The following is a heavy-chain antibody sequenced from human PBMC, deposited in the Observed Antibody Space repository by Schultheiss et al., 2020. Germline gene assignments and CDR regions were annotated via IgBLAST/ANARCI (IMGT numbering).Heavy chain of an antibody. Sequence: GESLKISFAASGFTFDDYGMSWVRQAPGKGLVWVSRVNYDGTGTNYADSVKGRFTISRDNAKNTLYLQINSLRVEDTAVYYCARDFHFDYWGQGTLVTVSS. V-gene: IGHV3-20*03. CDR1: GFTFDDYG. J-gene: IGHJ4*02. CDR2: VNYDGTGT. D-gene: IGHD2/OR15-2a*01. CDR3: ARDFHFDY.